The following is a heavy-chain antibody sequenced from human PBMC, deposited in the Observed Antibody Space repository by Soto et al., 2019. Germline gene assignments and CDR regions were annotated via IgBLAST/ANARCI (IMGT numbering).Heavy chain of an antibody. J-gene: IGHJ6*03. Sequence: SETLSLTCAVYGGSFSGYYWSWIRQPPGKGLEWIGEINHSGSTNYNPSLKSRVTISVDTSKNQFSLKLSSVTAADTAVYYCASGKGKTVAGTPYYYYYMDVWGKGTTVTVSS. D-gene: IGHD6-19*01. CDR2: INHSGST. CDR3: ASGKGKTVAGTPYYYYYMDV. CDR1: GGSFSGYY. V-gene: IGHV4-34*01.